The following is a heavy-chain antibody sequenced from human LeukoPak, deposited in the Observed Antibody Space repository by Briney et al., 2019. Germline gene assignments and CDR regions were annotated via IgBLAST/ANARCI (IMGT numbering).Heavy chain of an antibody. CDR3: ARGQYGSGSYSFDY. V-gene: IGHV4-34*01. Sequence: SETLSLTCAVYGGSFSGHYWSWIRQSPGKGLEWIGETYHSGSTNHNPSLKSRVTISVDTSKNQFSLKLTSVTTTDTAVYYCARGQYGSGSYSFDYWGQGTLVTVSS. CDR1: GGSFSGHY. CDR2: TYHSGST. J-gene: IGHJ4*02. D-gene: IGHD3-10*01.